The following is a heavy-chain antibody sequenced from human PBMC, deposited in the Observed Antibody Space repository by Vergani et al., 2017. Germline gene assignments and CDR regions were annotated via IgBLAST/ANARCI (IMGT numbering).Heavy chain of an antibody. J-gene: IGHJ4*02. D-gene: IGHD1-26*01. Sequence: EVQLVESGGGLVQPGGSLKLSCAASGFTFSGSAMHWVRQASGKGLEWVGRIRSKANSYATAYAASVKGRFTISRDDSKNTAYLQMNSLKTEDTAVYYCARSGSSGPLPDYWGQGTLVTVSS. CDR1: GFTFSGSA. V-gene: IGHV3-73*01. CDR3: ARSGSSGPLPDY. CDR2: IRSKANSYAT.